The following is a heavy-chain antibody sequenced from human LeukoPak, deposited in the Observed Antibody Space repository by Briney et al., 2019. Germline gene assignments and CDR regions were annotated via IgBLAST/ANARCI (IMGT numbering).Heavy chain of an antibody. CDR3: ARPQEFGLTRMNAFDI. D-gene: IGHD3-16*01. CDR2: IYPGDSGT. V-gene: IGHV5-51*01. J-gene: IGHJ3*02. CDR1: GYSFTSYW. Sequence: GESMKISCKGSGYSFTSYWIGWVRQMPGKGREWMGIIYPGDSGTRYSPSLQGLVTISADKSISTAYLQWSSLKASDTAMYYCARPQEFGLTRMNAFDIWGQGTMVTVSS.